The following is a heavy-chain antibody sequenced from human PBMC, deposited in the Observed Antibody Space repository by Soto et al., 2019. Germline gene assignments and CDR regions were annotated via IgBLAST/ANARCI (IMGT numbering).Heavy chain of an antibody. V-gene: IGHV2-70*11. D-gene: IGHD6-19*01. CDR1: GFSLSTSGMC. Sequence: SGPTLVKPTQTLTLTCTFSGFSLSTSGMCVSWIRQPPGKALEWLARIDWDDDKYYSTSLKTRLTISKDTSKIQVVLTMTNMDPVDTATYYCARIGLGYSSVEGAFDYWGQGTLVTVSS. J-gene: IGHJ4*02. CDR2: IDWDDDK. CDR3: ARIGLGYSSVEGAFDY.